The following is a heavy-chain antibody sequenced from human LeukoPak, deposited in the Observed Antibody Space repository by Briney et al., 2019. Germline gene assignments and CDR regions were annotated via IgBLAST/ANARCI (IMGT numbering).Heavy chain of an antibody. CDR2: INPNSGGT. D-gene: IGHD3-10*01. V-gene: IGHV1-2*02. J-gene: IGHJ6*03. CDR1: GYTFTGYY. CDR3: ARDLYGSGSYYNDVYYYYYMDV. Sequence: ASVKVSCKASGYTFTGYYMHWVRQAPGQGLEWMGWINPNSGGTNYAQKFQGRVTMTRDTSISTAYMELSRLRSDDTAVYYCARDLYGSGSYYNDVYYYYYMDVWGKGTTVTISS.